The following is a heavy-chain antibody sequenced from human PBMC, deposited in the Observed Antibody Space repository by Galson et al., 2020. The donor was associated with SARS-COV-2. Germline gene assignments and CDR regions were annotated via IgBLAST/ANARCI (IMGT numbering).Heavy chain of an antibody. V-gene: IGHV3-30*02. Sequence: GGSLRLSCAASGFTFSSYGMHWVRQAPGKGLEWVAFIRYDGSNKYYADSVKGRFTISRDNSKNTLYLQMNSLRAEDTAVYYCAKDLAVAGPPSYYGMDVWGQGTTVTVSS. D-gene: IGHD6-19*01. CDR3: AKDLAVAGPPSYYGMDV. J-gene: IGHJ6*02. CDR1: GFTFSSYG. CDR2: IRYDGSNK.